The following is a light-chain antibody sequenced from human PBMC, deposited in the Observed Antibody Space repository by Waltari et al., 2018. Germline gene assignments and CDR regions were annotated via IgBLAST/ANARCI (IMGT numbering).Light chain of an antibody. V-gene: IGLV4-69*01. CDR1: SGHSSNV. CDR3: ETGGHGTWV. CDR2: VNSDGSH. Sequence: QLVLTQSPSASASLGASVKLTCTLSSGHSSNVIAWLQQQPQKGPRDLMKVNSDGSHTKGDEIPDRFSGSSSGTDRYLTISSVQSEDEADYYCETGGHGTWVFGGGTKLTVL. J-gene: IGLJ3*02.